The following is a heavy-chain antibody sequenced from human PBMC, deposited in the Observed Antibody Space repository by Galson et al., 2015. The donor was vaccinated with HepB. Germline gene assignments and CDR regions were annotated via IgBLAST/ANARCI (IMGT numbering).Heavy chain of an antibody. J-gene: IGHJ6*02. D-gene: IGHD2-2*01. Sequence: SLRLSCAASGFTFSSYGMHWVRQAPGKGLEWVAVIWYDGSNKYYADSVKGRFTISRDNSKNTLYLQMNSLRAEDTAVYYCARVLDTILYEGNSVGVPAAKGGGMDVWGQGTTVTVSS. V-gene: IGHV3-33*01. CDR2: IWYDGSNK. CDR3: ARVLDTILYEGNSVGVPAAKGGGMDV. CDR1: GFTFSSYG.